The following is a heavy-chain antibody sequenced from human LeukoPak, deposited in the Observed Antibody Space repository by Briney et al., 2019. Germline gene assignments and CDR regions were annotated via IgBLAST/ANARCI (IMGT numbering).Heavy chain of an antibody. CDR3: ARGPSSGFDY. CDR1: GGSFSGYY. D-gene: IGHD3-22*01. V-gene: IGHV4-34*01. J-gene: IGHJ4*02. Sequence: SETLSLTCAVYGGSFSGYYWSWIRQPPGKGLEWIGEINHSGSTNHNPSLKSRVTISVDTSKNQFSLKLSSVTAADTAVYYCARGPSSGFDYWGQGTLVTVSS. CDR2: INHSGST.